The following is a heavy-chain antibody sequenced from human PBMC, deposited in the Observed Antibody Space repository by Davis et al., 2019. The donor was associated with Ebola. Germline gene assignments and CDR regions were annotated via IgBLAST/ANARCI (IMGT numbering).Heavy chain of an antibody. J-gene: IGHJ6*02. CDR2: ISAYNGNT. Sequence: AASVKVSCKASGYTFTSYGISWVRQAPGQGLEWMGWISAYNGNTNYAQKLQDRVTITADRSTDTVYMELSSLRFEDAAVYYCTTLDILTAYVPYAMDVWGQGTTVTVS. D-gene: IGHD3-9*01. V-gene: IGHV1-18*01. CDR1: GYTFTSYG. CDR3: TTLDILTAYVPYAMDV.